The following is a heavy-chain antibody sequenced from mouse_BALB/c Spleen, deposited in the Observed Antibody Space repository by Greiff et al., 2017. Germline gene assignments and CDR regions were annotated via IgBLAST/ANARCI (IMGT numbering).Heavy chain of an antibody. V-gene: IGHV3-2*02. J-gene: IGHJ4*01. CDR2: ISYSGST. CDR1: GYSITSDYA. D-gene: IGHD2-14*01. Sequence: EVQGVESGPGLVKPSQSLSLTCTVTGYSITSDYAWNWIRQFPGNKLEWMGYISYSGSTSYNPSLQSRISITRDTSKNQFFLQLNSVTTEDTATYYCARGGRYDSMDYWGQGTSVTVSS. CDR3: ARGGRYDSMDY.